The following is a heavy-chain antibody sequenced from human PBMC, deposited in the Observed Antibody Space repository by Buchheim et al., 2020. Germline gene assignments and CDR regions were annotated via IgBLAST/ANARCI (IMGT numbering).Heavy chain of an antibody. D-gene: IGHD3-3*01. Sequence: QVQLVESGGGVVQPGRSLRLSCAASGFTFSSYGMHWVRQAPGKGLEWVAVIWYDGSNKYYADSVKGRFTISRENSKNTLYLQMNSLRAEDTAVYYCARDHLRYYDFWSGYFSHYYYGMDVWGQGTT. J-gene: IGHJ6*02. CDR3: ARDHLRYYDFWSGYFSHYYYGMDV. CDR1: GFTFSSYG. CDR2: IWYDGSNK. V-gene: IGHV3-33*01.